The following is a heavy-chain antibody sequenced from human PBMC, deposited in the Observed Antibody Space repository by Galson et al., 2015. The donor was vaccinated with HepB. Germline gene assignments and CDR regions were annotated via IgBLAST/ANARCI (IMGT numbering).Heavy chain of an antibody. CDR1: GYTFXXXX. CDR2: INPSGGST. CDR3: ARGPVRGTAAAATXFEY. V-gene: IGHV1-46*01. Sequence: SVKVSCKASGYTFXXXXXHWXXXXPGQGLEWMGIINPSGGSTNYAQKFQGRVTMTRDTSXSTVYMELSSLRSDDTAVYYCARGPVRGTAAAATXFEYWGQGTLVTVSS. J-gene: IGHJ4*02. D-gene: IGHD6-13*01.